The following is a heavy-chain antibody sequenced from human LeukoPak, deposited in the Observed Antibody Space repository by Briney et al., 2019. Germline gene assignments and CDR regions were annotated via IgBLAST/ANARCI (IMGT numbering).Heavy chain of an antibody. CDR1: GFTFSSYA. CDR2: ISYDGSNK. CDR3: AREGSPYVSQNDAFDI. D-gene: IGHD3-10*02. V-gene: IGHV3-30-3*01. Sequence: TGGSLRLSCAASGFTFSSYAMHWVRQAPGKGLEWVAVISYDGSNKYYADSVKGRFTISRDNSKNTLYLQMNSLRAEDTAVYYCAREGSPYVSQNDAFDIWGQGTMVTVSS. J-gene: IGHJ3*02.